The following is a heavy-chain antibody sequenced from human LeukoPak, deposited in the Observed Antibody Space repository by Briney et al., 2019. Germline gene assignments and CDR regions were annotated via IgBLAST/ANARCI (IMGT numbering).Heavy chain of an antibody. CDR2: IIGSGAST. D-gene: IGHD2-15*01. CDR1: GFTFSTYA. CDR3: AKGSLSGGTYYFDY. Sequence: GGSLRLSCAASGFTFSTYAMSWVRQAPGKGLEWVSGIIGSGASTYYADSVKGRFTISRDNSRNTLYLQMNSLRAGDTAVYYCAKGSLSGGTYYFDYWGQGTLVTVSS. V-gene: IGHV3-23*01. J-gene: IGHJ4*02.